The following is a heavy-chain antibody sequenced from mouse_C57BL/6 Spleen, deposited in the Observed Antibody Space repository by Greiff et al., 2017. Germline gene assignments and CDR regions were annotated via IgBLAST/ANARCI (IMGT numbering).Heavy chain of an antibody. CDR3: ARSAQPYFDY. V-gene: IGHV1-69*01. CDR1: GYTFTSYW. CDR2: IDPSDSYT. J-gene: IGHJ2*01. Sequence: QVQLQQPGAELVMPGASVKLSCKASGYTFTSYWMHWVKQRPGQGLEWIGEIDPSDSYTNYNQKFKGKSTLPVDKSSSTAYMRLSSRTSEDSAVYYCARSAQPYFDYWGQGTTLTVSA. D-gene: IGHD3-1*01.